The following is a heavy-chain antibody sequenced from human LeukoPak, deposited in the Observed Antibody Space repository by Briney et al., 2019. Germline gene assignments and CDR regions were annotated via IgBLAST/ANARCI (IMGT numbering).Heavy chain of an antibody. CDR2: ISYDGSNK. J-gene: IGHJ5*02. CDR1: GFTFSSYA. D-gene: IGHD3-22*01. V-gene: IGHV3-30-3*01. Sequence: GGSLRLSCAASGFTFSSYAMHWVRQAPGKGLEWVAVISYDGSNKYYADSVKGRFTISRDNSKNTLYLQMNSLRAEDTAVHYCARAPYYYDSSGYYKYPNHWGQGTLVTVSS. CDR3: ARAPYYYDSSGYYKYPNH.